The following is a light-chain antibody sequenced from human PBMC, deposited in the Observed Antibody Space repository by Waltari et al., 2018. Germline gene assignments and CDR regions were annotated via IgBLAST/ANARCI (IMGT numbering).Light chain of an antibody. Sequence: QSALTQPPSASGSPVQSVAISCTGTSTDVAGYNYVSWYHQHPGKVPQLMIYEVSNRPSGFPDRFSGSKSGNTASLTVSGLQADDEANYYCSSYAGGSNLVFGGGTRLTVL. V-gene: IGLV2-8*01. J-gene: IGLJ3*02. CDR2: EVS. CDR3: SSYAGGSNLV. CDR1: STDVAGYNY.